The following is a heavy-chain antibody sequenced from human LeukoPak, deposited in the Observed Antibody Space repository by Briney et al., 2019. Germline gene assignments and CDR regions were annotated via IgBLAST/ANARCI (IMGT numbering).Heavy chain of an antibody. D-gene: IGHD2-2*01. V-gene: IGHV3-7*01. CDR1: GFTFSSYW. J-gene: IGHJ4*02. Sequence: GGSLRLSCAASGFTFSSYWMSWVRQAPGKGLEWVAIIKQDGSDKYYVDSVKGRFTISRGNAETKVYLQMNGLRADDTAVYYCARGRQSTSAWLTGFWGQGTQVTVSS. CDR3: ARGRQSTSAWLTGF. CDR2: IKQDGSDK.